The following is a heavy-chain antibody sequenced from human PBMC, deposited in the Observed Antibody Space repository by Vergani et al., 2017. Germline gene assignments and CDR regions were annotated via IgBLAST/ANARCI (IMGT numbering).Heavy chain of an antibody. CDR2: ISSSSSTI. CDR1: GFTFSSYS. Sequence: EVQLVESGGGLVQPGGSLRLSCAASGFTFSSYSMNWVRQAPGKGLEWVSYISSSSSTIYYADSVKGRFTISRDNAKNSLYLQMNSLRAEDTAVYYCARDLDSSGWRDGYGMDVWGQGTTVTVSS. V-gene: IGHV3-48*01. D-gene: IGHD6-19*01. CDR3: ARDLDSSGWRDGYGMDV. J-gene: IGHJ6*02.